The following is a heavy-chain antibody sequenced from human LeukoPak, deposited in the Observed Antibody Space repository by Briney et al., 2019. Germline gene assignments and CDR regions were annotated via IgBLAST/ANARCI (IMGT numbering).Heavy chain of an antibody. D-gene: IGHD3-3*01. CDR1: GFTFSSYA. CDR2: ISGSGGST. Sequence: GGSLRLSCAASGFTFSSYAMSWVRQAPGKGLEWVSAISGSGGSTYYADSVKGRFTISRDNSKNTLYLQMNSLRAEDTAVYYCAKESGITIFGAYFDYWSQGTLVTVSS. CDR3: AKESGITIFGAYFDY. J-gene: IGHJ4*02. V-gene: IGHV3-23*01.